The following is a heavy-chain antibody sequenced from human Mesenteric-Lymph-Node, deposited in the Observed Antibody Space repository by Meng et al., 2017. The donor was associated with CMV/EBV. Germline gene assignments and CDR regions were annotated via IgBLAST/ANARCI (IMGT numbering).Heavy chain of an antibody. CDR2: ISYDGGNK. CDR1: GFTFSNYA. CDR3: ARDKSPYGSGRPDAFDI. J-gene: IGHJ3*02. D-gene: IGHD3-10*01. Sequence: GESLKISCVDSGFTFSNYAMNWVRQAPGKGLEWVAVISYDGGNKYYVDSVKGRFTISRDNSKNTLYLQLNSLRAEDTAVYYCARDKSPYGSGRPDAFDIWGQGTMVTVSS. V-gene: IGHV3-30*01.